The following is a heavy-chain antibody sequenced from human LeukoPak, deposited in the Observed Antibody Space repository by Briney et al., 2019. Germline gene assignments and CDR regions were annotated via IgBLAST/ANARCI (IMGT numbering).Heavy chain of an antibody. Sequence: SETLSLTCTVSGGSISSGGYYWSWIRQHPGKGLEWIGYIYYSGSTYYNPSLKSRVTISVDTSKNQFSLKPSSVTAADTAVYYCARATYYYDSSGYYPYYFDYWGQGTLVTVSS. CDR1: GGSISSGGYY. CDR2: IYYSGST. V-gene: IGHV4-31*03. CDR3: ARATYYYDSSGYYPYYFDY. J-gene: IGHJ4*02. D-gene: IGHD3-22*01.